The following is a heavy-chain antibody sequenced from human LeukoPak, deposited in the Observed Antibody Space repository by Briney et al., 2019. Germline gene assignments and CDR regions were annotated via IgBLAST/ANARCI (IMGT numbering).Heavy chain of an antibody. CDR1: GFIFSSFG. CDR3: AKDLGGSGDFWSGYYVYYFYGMDV. Sequence: GGSLRLSCAASGFIFSSFGMHWVRQAPGKGLEWVAVISYDGNYKYYADSVKGRFTISRDNSKNTLHLQMISLRAEDTAVYYCAKDLGGSGDFWSGYYVYYFYGMDVWGQGTTVTVSS. V-gene: IGHV3-30*18. CDR2: ISYDGNYK. D-gene: IGHD3-3*01. J-gene: IGHJ6*02.